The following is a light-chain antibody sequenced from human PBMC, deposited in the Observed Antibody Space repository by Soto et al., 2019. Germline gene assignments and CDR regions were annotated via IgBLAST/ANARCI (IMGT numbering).Light chain of an antibody. V-gene: IGKV1-6*01. CDR3: LQNYRSPWT. J-gene: IGKJ1*01. Sequence: AIQMTQSPSSLSASVGDRVTITCRASQAIGNDLGWYQQIPGKAPKLLIYAASRLHSGVPSNFSGSGSGSEFTLTISSLQPEDFAAYYCLQNYRSPWTFGQGTKVELK. CDR1: QAIGND. CDR2: AAS.